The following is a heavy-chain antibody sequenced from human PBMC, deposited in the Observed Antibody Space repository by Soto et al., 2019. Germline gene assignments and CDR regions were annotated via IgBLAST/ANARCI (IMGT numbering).Heavy chain of an antibody. CDR3: ANDKGRGEVRGVLGFDY. CDR2: ISGSGGST. V-gene: IGHV3-23*01. D-gene: IGHD3-10*01. Sequence: EVQLLESGGGLVQPGGSLRLSCAASGFTFSSYAMSWVRQAPGKGLEWVSAISGSGGSTYYADSVKGRFTISRDNSKNTLYLQMNSLRAEDTAVYYCANDKGRGEVRGVLGFDYWGQGTLVTVSS. J-gene: IGHJ4*02. CDR1: GFTFSSYA.